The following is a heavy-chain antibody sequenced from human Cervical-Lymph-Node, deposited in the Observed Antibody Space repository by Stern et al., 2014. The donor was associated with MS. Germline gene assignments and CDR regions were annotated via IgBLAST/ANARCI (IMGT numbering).Heavy chain of an antibody. CDR3: VARIDY. Sequence: VQLVESGGGVVQPGRSLRLSCSASGFSFNKYDMYWVRQAPGKGLEWVAVIADDGGKKYYADSVKGRFTISRDNNKNTVFLYMNGLRPDDTAVYYCVARIDYWGQGTLVTVSS. CDR2: IADDGGKK. CDR1: GFSFNKYD. J-gene: IGHJ4*02. V-gene: IGHV3-30*03.